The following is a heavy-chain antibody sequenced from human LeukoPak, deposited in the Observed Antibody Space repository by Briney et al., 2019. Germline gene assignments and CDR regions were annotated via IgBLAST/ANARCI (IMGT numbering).Heavy chain of an antibody. CDR3: AREDWLNAFDI. Sequence: GGSLRLSCAASGFTVSSNHMSWVRKAPGKGLEWVSVIYSGGSTYYADSVKGRFTISRDNSKNTLYLQMNSLRAEDTAVYYCAREDWLNAFDIWGQGTMVTVSS. J-gene: IGHJ3*02. V-gene: IGHV3-66*02. D-gene: IGHD3-9*01. CDR2: IYSGGST. CDR1: GFTVSSNH.